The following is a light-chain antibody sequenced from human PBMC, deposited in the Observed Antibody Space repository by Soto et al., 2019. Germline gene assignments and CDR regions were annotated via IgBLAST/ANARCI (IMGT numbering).Light chain of an antibody. CDR3: QQYSNWPYT. CDR2: GAS. Sequence: EIVMTQSPATLSLSPGERVTLSCRASQSVSSKLAWYQQKPGQAPRLLIYGASIRATDIPARFSGSGSGTEFTLTISRRQSEDFAIFYCQQYSNWPYTFGQGTKL. J-gene: IGKJ2*01. CDR1: QSVSSK. V-gene: IGKV3-15*01.